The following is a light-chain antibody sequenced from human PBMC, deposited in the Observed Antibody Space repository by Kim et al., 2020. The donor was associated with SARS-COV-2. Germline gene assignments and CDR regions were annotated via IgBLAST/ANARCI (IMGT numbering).Light chain of an antibody. CDR1: SSNIGAGYD. Sequence: QRVTISCTGSSSNIGAGYDVHWYQQLPGPAPKLLSYGNSNRPSGVPDRFSGSKSGTSASLAITGLQAEDEADYYCQSYDSSLSGSVFGGGTQLTVL. CDR3: QSYDSSLSGSV. CDR2: GNS. V-gene: IGLV1-40*01. J-gene: IGLJ2*01.